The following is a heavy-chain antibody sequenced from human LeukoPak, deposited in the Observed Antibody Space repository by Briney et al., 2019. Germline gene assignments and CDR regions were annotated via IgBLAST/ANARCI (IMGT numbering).Heavy chain of an antibody. CDR1: GGSIISSSYY. D-gene: IGHD6-19*01. V-gene: IGHV4-39*07. Sequence: SETLSLTCTVSGGSIISSSYYWGWIRQPPGKGLEWIGEINHSGSTNYNPSLKSRVTISVDTSKNQFSLKLSSVTAADTAVYYCARGLDIAVMGYFDYWGQGILVTVSS. J-gene: IGHJ4*02. CDR2: INHSGST. CDR3: ARGLDIAVMGYFDY.